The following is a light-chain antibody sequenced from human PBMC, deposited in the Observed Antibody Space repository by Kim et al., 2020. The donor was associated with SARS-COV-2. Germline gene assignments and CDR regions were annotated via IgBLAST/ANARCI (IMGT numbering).Light chain of an antibody. J-gene: IGKJ2*01. CDR3: QQYDRPPFT. CDR2: GTS. Sequence: SPGEGATLSYRASQGVAPNRLAWVQQKPGQAPRLLFYGTSSRATGIPDRFSASESGTDFTLTISRLEPEDFAVYFCQQYDRPPFTFGQGTKLEI. V-gene: IGKV3-20*01. CDR1: QGVAPNR.